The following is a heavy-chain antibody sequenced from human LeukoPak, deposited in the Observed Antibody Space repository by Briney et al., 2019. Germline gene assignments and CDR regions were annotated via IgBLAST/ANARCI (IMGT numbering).Heavy chain of an antibody. CDR2: IYDSGST. CDR3: ASVGYGDYV. J-gene: IGHJ4*02. Sequence: SETLSLTCTVSGGSIRSSYYYWGWIRQPPGKGLEWIGSIYDSGSTNYNPSLKSRVTISVDTSKNQFSLKLSSVTAADTAVYYCASVGYGDYVWGQGTLVTVSS. CDR1: GGSIRSSYYY. D-gene: IGHD4-17*01. V-gene: IGHV4-39*07.